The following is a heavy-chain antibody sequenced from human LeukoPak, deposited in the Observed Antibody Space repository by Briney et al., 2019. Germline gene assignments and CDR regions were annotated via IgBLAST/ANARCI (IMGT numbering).Heavy chain of an antibody. Sequence: SETLSLTCAVYGGSFSGYYWSWIRQPPGKGLEWIGEINHSGSTNYNPSLKSRVTISVDTSKNQFSLKLSSVTAADPAVYYCGVAATFGGAPYWGQETWVTVSS. CDR2: INHSGST. J-gene: IGHJ4*02. CDR1: GGSFSGYY. CDR3: GVAATFGGAPY. V-gene: IGHV4-34*01. D-gene: IGHD6-25*01.